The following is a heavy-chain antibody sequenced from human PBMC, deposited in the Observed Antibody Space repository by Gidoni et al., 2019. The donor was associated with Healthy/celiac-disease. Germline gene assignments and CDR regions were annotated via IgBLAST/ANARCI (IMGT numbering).Heavy chain of an antibody. CDR3: ASCIEDIGVVVAATPGCYYGRDV. V-gene: IGHV1-46*01. J-gene: IGHJ6*02. Sequence: QVQLVQSGAEVKKPGASVTVSCKASGYTFTSYYMHCVRQAPGQGLEWMGIIKPSGGSTSYAQKFQGRVTMTRDTSTSTVYMELSSLRSEDTAVYYCASCIEDIGVVVAATPGCYYGRDVWGQGTTVTVSS. CDR2: IKPSGGST. CDR1: GYTFTSYY. D-gene: IGHD2-15*01.